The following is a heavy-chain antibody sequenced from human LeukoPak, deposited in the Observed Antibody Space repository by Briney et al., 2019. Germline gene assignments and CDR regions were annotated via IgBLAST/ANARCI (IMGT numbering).Heavy chain of an antibody. V-gene: IGHV4-61*02. CDR1: GGSLRSGTDY. CDR3: ARVVWGGDFHYSLDV. D-gene: IGHD7-27*01. J-gene: IGHJ6*03. Sequence: SETLSLTLTVSGGSLRSGTDYCSSIRQPARKGLEWLGRIYMSGSTDYNPSFKSRVTMSVDTPKNQVSLKLRSVTAADTAVYYCARVVWGGDFHYSLDVWGKGTTVIVSS. CDR2: IYMSGST.